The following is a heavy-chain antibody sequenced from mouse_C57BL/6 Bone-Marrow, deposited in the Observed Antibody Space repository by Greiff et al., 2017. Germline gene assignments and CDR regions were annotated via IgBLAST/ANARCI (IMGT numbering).Heavy chain of an antibody. V-gene: IGHV1-63*01. CDR1: GYTFTNYW. CDR3: ARRACYGSSRYYFDY. Sequence: QVQLQQSGAELVRPGTSVKMSCKASGYTFTNYWIGWAKQRPGHGLEWIGDIYPGGGYTNYNEKFKGKATLTADKSSSTAYMQFSSLTSEDSAIYYCARRACYGSSRYYFDYWGQGTTLTVSS. CDR2: IYPGGGYT. D-gene: IGHD1-1*01. J-gene: IGHJ2*01.